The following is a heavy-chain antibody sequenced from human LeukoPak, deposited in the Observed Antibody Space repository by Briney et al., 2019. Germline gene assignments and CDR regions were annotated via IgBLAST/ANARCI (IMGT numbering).Heavy chain of an antibody. CDR1: GFIFYSYA. CDR3: TRGPGYDYVWGTYRADY. CDR2: ITSSGSST. V-gene: IGHV3-64*01. J-gene: IGHJ4*02. D-gene: IGHD3-16*02. Sequence: GGSLRLSCSASGFIFYSYAMHWVRQAPGRGLEYFAAITSSGSSTFHANSVKGRCTISRDNSKNTLYLQMGSLRPEDMAVYFCTRGPGYDYVWGTYRADYWGQGTLVTVSS.